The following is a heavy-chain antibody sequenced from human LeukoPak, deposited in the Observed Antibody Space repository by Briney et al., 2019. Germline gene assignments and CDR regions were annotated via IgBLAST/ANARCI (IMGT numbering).Heavy chain of an antibody. V-gene: IGHV3-48*03. D-gene: IGHD5-12*01. J-gene: IGHJ3*02. CDR3: ASLSGPDAFDI. CDR1: GFTFRSYE. Sequence: GGSLRLSCEDSGFTFRSYEMNWVRQAPGKGLEWIAYLSSSGSTIYYADSVKGRFTISRDNAKNSLYLQMNSLRAEDTAVYYCASLSGPDAFDIWGQGTMVTVSS. CDR2: LSSSGSTI.